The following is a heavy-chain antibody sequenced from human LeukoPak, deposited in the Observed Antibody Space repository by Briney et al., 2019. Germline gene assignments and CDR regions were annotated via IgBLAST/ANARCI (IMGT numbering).Heavy chain of an antibody. J-gene: IGHJ4*02. CDR1: GFTFSSYD. CDR3: TRATAGFDY. CDR2: IGTAGAT. V-gene: IGHV3-13*01. Sequence: GGSLRLSCAASGFTFSSYDMHWVRQTTGKGLEWVSGIGTAGATFYPGSVKGRFTISGENAKNSLYLQMNNLRAGDTAVYYCTRATAGFDYWGQGTLVTVSS.